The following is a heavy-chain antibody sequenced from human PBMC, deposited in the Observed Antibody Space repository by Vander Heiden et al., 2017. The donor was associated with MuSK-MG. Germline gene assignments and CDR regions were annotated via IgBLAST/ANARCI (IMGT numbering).Heavy chain of an antibody. J-gene: IGHJ2*01. V-gene: IGHV4-39*01. CDR3: AGRGYYYDSRGDYPYWYFHL. Sequence: QLQLQDSGPGLVKPSETLSLTCTVSGGSIRSRSSYRGWIRQPPGKGLECSGCIYYSGRTYYKPSPKSRDTRAVDTSKSQFSLKLCSLTSAHTPLYHCAGRGYYYDSRGDYPYWYFHLWCGVTLIAVSS. D-gene: IGHD3-22*01. CDR1: GGSIRSRSSY. CDR2: IYYSGRT.